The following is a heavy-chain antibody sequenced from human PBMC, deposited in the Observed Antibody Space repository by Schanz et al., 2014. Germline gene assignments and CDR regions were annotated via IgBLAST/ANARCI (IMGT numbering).Heavy chain of an antibody. CDR3: AKIERNED. J-gene: IGHJ4*02. V-gene: IGHV3-7*03. CDR1: GFGFSSYS. Sequence: EVQLVESGGGLIQPGGSLRLSCAASGFGFSSYSMNWVRQAPGKGLEWVANIKEDGSVKDYVDSVKGRFTISRDNAKDSLYLQMTSLRAEDTAVYFCAKIERNEDWGQGTLVTVSS. D-gene: IGHD1-1*01. CDR2: IKEDGSVK.